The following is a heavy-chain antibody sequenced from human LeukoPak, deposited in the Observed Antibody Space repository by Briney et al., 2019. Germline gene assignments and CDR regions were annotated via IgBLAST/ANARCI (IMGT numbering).Heavy chain of an antibody. CDR2: ISGSGGST. CDR3: AKDQSGSYPYYFDY. D-gene: IGHD3-10*01. Sequence: GGPLRLSCAASGLTFSSYAMSWVRQAPGKGLEWVSAISGSGGSTYYADSVKGRFTISRDNSKNTLYLQMNSLRAEDTAVYYCAKDQSGSYPYYFDYWGQGTLVTVSS. CDR1: GLTFSSYA. V-gene: IGHV3-23*01. J-gene: IGHJ4*02.